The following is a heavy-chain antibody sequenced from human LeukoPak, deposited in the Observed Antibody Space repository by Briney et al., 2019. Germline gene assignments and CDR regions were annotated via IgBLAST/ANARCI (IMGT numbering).Heavy chain of an antibody. CDR1: GGSISSSSYY. CDR3: ARGPHTGVNYYDSSGYYY. CDR2: IYYSGST. Sequence: PSETLSLTCTVSGGSISSSSYYWGWIRQPPGKGLEWIGRIYYSGSTYYNSSLKSRVTISVDTSKNQFSLKLSSVTAPDTAVYYCARGPHTGVNYYDSSGYYYWGQGTLVTVSS. D-gene: IGHD3-22*01. J-gene: IGHJ4*02. V-gene: IGHV4-39*01.